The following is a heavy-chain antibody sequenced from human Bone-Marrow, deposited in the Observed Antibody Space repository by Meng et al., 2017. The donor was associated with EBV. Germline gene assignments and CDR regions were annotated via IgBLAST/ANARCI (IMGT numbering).Heavy chain of an antibody. J-gene: IGHJ5*02. CDR2: FDPEDGET. CDR1: GYVLTDLY. V-gene: IGHV1-24*01. CDR3: ATDSRYSGYDP. Sequence: QYQLGVVGLRVNKRRASVKCAGKVSGYVLTDLYMHRVRQAHGKGIEGMGGFDPEDGETIYEQKFQGRVTMTEDTSPDTAYMELSSLRSEDTAVYYCATDSRYSGYDPWGQGTLVTVSS. D-gene: IGHD5-12*01.